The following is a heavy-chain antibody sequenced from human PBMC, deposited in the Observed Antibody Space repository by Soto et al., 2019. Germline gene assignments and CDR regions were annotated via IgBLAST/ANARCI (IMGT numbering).Heavy chain of an antibody. CDR1: GGFVSSGSYY. CDR2: MSHSGGT. Sequence: QVQLQQWGAGLLKPSETLSLTCAVYGGFVSSGSYYWSWIRQPPGKGLEWIGEMSHSGGTHFIPSLKSRVTISVDTSKNQFSLKMSSVTAADTALYYCARVERGTATTVVDAFEIWGPGTMVTVSS. V-gene: IGHV4-34*01. J-gene: IGHJ3*02. D-gene: IGHD1-1*01. CDR3: ARVERGTATTVVDAFEI.